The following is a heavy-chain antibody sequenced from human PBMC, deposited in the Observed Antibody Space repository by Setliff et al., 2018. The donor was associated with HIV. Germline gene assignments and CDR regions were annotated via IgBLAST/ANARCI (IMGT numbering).Heavy chain of an antibody. CDR3: ARFRLYHYSNKVDY. V-gene: IGHV3-23*01. J-gene: IGHJ4*02. Sequence: GGSLRLSCAASGFTFSNYAMSWVRQAPGEGLEWVSAILSTGERTFYADSVKGRFTISRDNSKNTVYLQMNSLRAEDTAVYYCARFRLYHYSNKVDYWGQGTLVTVSS. D-gene: IGHD4-4*01. CDR1: GFTFSNYA. CDR2: ILSTGERT.